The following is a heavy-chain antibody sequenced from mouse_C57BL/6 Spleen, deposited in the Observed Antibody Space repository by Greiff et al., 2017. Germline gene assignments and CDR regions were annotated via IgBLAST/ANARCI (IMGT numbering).Heavy chain of an antibody. J-gene: IGHJ3*01. CDR2: IWSGGST. Sequence: VQVVESGPGLVQPSQSLSITCTVSGFSLTSYGVHWVRQSPGKGLEWLGVIWSGGSTDYNAAFISRLSISKDNSKSQVFFKMNSLQADDTAIYYCARKRGTGKAWFAYWGQGTLVTVSA. V-gene: IGHV2-2*01. D-gene: IGHD4-1*01. CDR1: GFSLTSYG. CDR3: ARKRGTGKAWFAY.